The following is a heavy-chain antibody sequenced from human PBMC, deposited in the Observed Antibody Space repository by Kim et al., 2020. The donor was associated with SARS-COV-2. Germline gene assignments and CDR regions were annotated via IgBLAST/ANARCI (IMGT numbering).Heavy chain of an antibody. Sequence: GGSLRLSCAASGFTFTNAWMSWVRQAPGKGLEWVGRIKSNTDGGTTDYAAPVLGSFTISRDDSINTLYLQMNSLKTEDTAVYYCSTLQMATILPDYWGQG. CDR2: IKSNTDGGTT. CDR3: STLQMATILPDY. J-gene: IGHJ4*02. V-gene: IGHV3-15*01. D-gene: IGHD5-12*01. CDR1: GFTFTNAW.